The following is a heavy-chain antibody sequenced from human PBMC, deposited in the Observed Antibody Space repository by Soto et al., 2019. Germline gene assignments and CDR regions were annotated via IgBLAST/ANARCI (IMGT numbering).Heavy chain of an antibody. CDR3: ARDLFRKRVVVPAAIRYYYGMDV. D-gene: IGHD2-2*02. CDR1: GFTFSSYS. Sequence: GGSLRLSCAASGFTFSSYSMNWVRQAPGKGLEWVSYISSSSSTIYYADSVKGRFTISRDNAKNSLYLQMNSLRDEDTAVYYCARDLFRKRVVVPAAIRYYYGMDVWGQGTTVTVSS. CDR2: ISSSSSTI. J-gene: IGHJ6*02. V-gene: IGHV3-48*02.